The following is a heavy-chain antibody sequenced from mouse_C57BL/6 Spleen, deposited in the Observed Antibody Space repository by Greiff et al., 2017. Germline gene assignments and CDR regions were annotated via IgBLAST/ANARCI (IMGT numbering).Heavy chain of an antibody. J-gene: IGHJ2*01. V-gene: IGHV1-80*01. CDR2: IYPGDGDT. Sequence: QVQLQQSGAELVKPGASVKISCKASGYAFSSYWMNWVKQRPGKGLEWIGQIYPGDGDTNYNGKFKGKATLTADKSSSTSEDSAVYFCARGSSGYSYYFDYWGQGTTLTVSS. CDR1: GYAFSSYW. D-gene: IGHD3-2*02. CDR3: ARGSSGYSYYFDY.